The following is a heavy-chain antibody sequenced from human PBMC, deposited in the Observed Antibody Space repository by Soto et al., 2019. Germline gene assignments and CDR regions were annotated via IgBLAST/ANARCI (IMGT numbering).Heavy chain of an antibody. J-gene: IGHJ4*02. CDR2: ISGSGGT. D-gene: IGHD4-17*01. V-gene: IGHV3-23*01. CDR3: AKTLRDGLRTFDY. CDR1: GFTFSSYA. Sequence: GSLRLSCAASGFTFSSYAMCWVRQAPEKGLEWVSTISGSGGTYYAVSVKGRFTISRDNSRNTLYLQMNSLRGEDTALYFCAKTLRDGLRTFDYWGQGALVTVSS.